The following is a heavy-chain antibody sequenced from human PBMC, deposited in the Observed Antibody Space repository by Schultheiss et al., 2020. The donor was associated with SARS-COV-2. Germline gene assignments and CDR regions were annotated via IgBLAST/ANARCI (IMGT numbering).Heavy chain of an antibody. CDR3: ARAGEWELHFDY. V-gene: IGHV3-33*07. J-gene: IGHJ4*02. Sequence: GGSLRLSCAASGFTFSRYWMSWVRQAPGKGLEWVAVIWYDGSNKYYADSVKGRFTISRDNAKNSLYLQMNSLRAEDTAVYYCARAGEWELHFDYWGQGTPVTV. D-gene: IGHD1-26*01. CDR2: IWYDGSNK. CDR1: GFTFSRYW.